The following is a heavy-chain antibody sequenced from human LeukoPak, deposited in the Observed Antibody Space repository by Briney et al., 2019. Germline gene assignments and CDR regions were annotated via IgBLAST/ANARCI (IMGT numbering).Heavy chain of an antibody. CDR1: GDSVSRSDSY. CDR3: ARRRYYDSSGYLE. Sequence: SETLSLTCTIFGDSVSRSDSYWDWIRQPPGKGLEWIGTIYYSGRTYYSPSLKSRVTLSVDMSNNQFSLTLSSVTAADAALYFCARRRYYDSSGYLEWGQGTLVTVSS. CDR2: IYYSGRT. J-gene: IGHJ1*01. D-gene: IGHD3-22*01. V-gene: IGHV4-39*01.